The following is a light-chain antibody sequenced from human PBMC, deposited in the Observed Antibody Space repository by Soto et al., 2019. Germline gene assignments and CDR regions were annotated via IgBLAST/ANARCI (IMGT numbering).Light chain of an antibody. CDR1: QSISSY. Sequence: DIQMTQSPSPLSASVGDRVTITCRASQSISSYLNWYQQKPGKAPKLLIYAASSLQSGVPSRFSGSGSGTDFTVTISSLQPEDFATYYCQQSYSRTFGQGTKVDIK. V-gene: IGKV1-39*01. CDR3: QQSYSRT. J-gene: IGKJ1*01. CDR2: AAS.